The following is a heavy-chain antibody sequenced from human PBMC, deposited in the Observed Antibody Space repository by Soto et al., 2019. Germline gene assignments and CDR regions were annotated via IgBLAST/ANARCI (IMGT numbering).Heavy chain of an antibody. J-gene: IGHJ4*02. V-gene: IGHV3-74*01. D-gene: IGHD3-3*01. CDR1: GCTFSSYW. CDR3: ASGHYDFWSAYFRNYYFDY. Sequence: GGSLRLSWAASGCTFSSYWMHWVRQAPGKGLVWVSRINSDGSSTSYADSVKGRFTICRDNAKTTLYLQMNSLRAEATAVYYCASGHYDFWSAYFRNYYFDYWGQGTLVTVSS. CDR2: INSDGSST.